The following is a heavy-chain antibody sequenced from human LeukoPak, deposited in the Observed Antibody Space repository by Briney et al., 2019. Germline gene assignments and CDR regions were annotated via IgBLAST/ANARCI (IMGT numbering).Heavy chain of an antibody. Sequence: PGGSLRLSCAASGFTFSSYWMSWVRQAPGQGLEWVANIKEDGSEKHYVDSVKGRFTISRDNAKNSLYLQMNSLRAEDTAVYYCARDEGGSGWYYWGQGTPVTFSS. V-gene: IGHV3-7*01. D-gene: IGHD6-19*01. CDR1: GFTFSSYW. CDR3: ARDEGGSGWYY. CDR2: IKEDGSEK. J-gene: IGHJ4*02.